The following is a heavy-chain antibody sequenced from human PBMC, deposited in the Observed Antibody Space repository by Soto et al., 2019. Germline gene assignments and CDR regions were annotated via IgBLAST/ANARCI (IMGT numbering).Heavy chain of an antibody. CDR3: AREGATIVGSWFDP. CDR1: GFTFSSYW. CDR2: IKQDGSEK. Sequence: EVQLVESGGGLVQPGGSLRLSCAASGFTFSSYWMTWVRQAPRKGLEWVANIKQDGSEKYYVDSVKGRFTISRDNAKNSLYLQMNSLRGDDTAVYYCAREGATIVGSWFDPWGQGILVTVSS. V-gene: IGHV3-7*01. J-gene: IGHJ5*02. D-gene: IGHD2-15*01.